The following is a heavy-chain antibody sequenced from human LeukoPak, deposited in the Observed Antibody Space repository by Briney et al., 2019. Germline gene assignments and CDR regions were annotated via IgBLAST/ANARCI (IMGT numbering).Heavy chain of an antibody. D-gene: IGHD3-10*01. CDR1: GYTFTGYY. J-gene: IGHJ4*02. CDR3: ARGPYGSGNYPAYYFDY. V-gene: IGHV1-2*02. Sequence: ASVKVSCKASGYTFTGYYMHWVRQAPGQGLEWMGWINPNSGGTNYAQKFQGRVTMTRDTSISTAYMELSRLRSDDTAVYYCARGPYGSGNYPAYYFDYWGQGTLVTVSS. CDR2: INPNSGGT.